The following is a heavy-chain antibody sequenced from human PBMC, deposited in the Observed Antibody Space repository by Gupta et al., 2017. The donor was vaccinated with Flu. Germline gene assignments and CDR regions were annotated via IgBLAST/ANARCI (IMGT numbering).Heavy chain of an antibody. V-gene: IGHV3-53*01. Sequence: VSSNYMSWVRQAPGKGLEWVSVIYSGGSTYYADSVKGRFTISRDNSKNTLYLQMNSLRAEDTAVYYCARMDSSGWYQFSHWGQGTLVTVSS. CDR1: VSSNY. J-gene: IGHJ4*02. D-gene: IGHD6-19*01. CDR2: IYSGGST. CDR3: ARMDSSGWYQFSH.